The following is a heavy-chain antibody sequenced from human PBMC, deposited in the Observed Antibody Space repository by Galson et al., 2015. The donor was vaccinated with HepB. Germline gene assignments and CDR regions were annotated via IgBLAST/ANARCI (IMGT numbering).Heavy chain of an antibody. CDR2: ISAYNGNT. CDR3: ARDRDYGDYRRSWFDP. CDR1: GYTFTSYG. V-gene: IGHV1-18*01. J-gene: IGHJ5*02. D-gene: IGHD4-17*01. Sequence: SVKVSCKASGYTFTSYGISWVRQAPGQGLEWMEWISAYNGNTNYAQKLQGRVTMTTDTSTSTAYMELRSLRSDDTAVYYCARDRDYGDYRRSWFDPWGQGTLVTVSS.